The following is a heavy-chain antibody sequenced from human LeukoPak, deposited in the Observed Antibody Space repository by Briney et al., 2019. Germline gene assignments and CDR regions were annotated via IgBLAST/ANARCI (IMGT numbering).Heavy chain of an antibody. CDR1: GLTFSSYS. V-gene: IGHV3-21*01. D-gene: IGHD3-22*01. J-gene: IGHJ4*02. Sequence: GGSLRLSCAASGLTFSSYSMNWVRQAPGKGLEWVSSIRSSSNYMYYADSVKGRFTISRDNAKNSLYLQMNSLRAEDTAVYYCARDEKYYYDSSGYYYGDYWGQGTLVTVSS. CDR2: IRSSSNYM. CDR3: ARDEKYYYDSSGYYYGDY.